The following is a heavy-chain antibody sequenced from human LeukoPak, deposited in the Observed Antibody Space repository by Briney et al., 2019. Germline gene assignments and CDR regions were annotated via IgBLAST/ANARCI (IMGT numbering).Heavy chain of an antibody. D-gene: IGHD3-9*01. CDR2: IIPIFGTA. CDR1: GGTFSSYA. Sequence: ASVKVSCKASGGTFSSYAISWVRQALGQGLEWMGGIIPIFGTANYAQKFQGRVTITADESTSTAYMELSSLRSEDTAVYYCATCLRYFDWLQVAYFDYWGQGTPVTVSS. J-gene: IGHJ4*02. CDR3: ATCLRYFDWLQVAYFDY. V-gene: IGHV1-69*01.